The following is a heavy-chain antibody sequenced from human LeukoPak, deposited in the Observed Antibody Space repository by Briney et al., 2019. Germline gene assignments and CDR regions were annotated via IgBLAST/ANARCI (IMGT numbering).Heavy chain of an antibody. D-gene: IGHD2-2*01. CDR3: ARDLGYCSSTSCPAGY. CDR2: IWYDGSKK. V-gene: IGHV3-33*01. Sequence: GGSLRLSCAASGFTFTNHGFHWVRQAPGKGLEWVALIWYDGSKKVYVDSVKGRFTISRDNAKNSLYLQMNSLRAEDTAVYYCARDLGYCSSTSCPAGYWGQGTLVTVSS. CDR1: GFTFTNHG. J-gene: IGHJ4*02.